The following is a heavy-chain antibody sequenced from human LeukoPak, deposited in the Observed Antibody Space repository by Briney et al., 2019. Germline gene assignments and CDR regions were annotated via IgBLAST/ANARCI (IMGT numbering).Heavy chain of an antibody. CDR3: AREPITMVRGVIIYYGMDV. CDR1: GFTFSSYW. D-gene: IGHD3-10*01. V-gene: IGHV3-21*01. CDR2: ISSSSSYI. J-gene: IGHJ6*02. Sequence: KAGGSLRLSCAVSGFTFSSYWMHWVRQAPGKGLEWASSISSSSSYIYYADSVKGRFTISRDNAKNSLYLQMNSLRAEDTAVYYCAREPITMVRGVIIYYGMDVWGQGTTVTVSS.